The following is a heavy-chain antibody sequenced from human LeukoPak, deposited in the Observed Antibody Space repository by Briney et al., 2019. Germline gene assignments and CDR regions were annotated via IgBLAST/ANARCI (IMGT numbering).Heavy chain of an antibody. CDR3: ARLIVDSTYMDV. CDR2: ISSSSSTI. Sequence: GGSLRLSCAASGFTFSSYSMNWVRQAPGKGLEWVSYISSSSSTICYADSVKGRFTISRDNAKNSLYLQMNSLRAEDTAVYYCARLIVDSTYMDVWGKGTTVTVSS. J-gene: IGHJ6*03. V-gene: IGHV3-48*01. D-gene: IGHD3/OR15-3a*01. CDR1: GFTFSSYS.